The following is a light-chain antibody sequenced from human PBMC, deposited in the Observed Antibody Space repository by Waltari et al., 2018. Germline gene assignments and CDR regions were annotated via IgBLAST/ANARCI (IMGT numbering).Light chain of an antibody. CDR1: SEHSSSA. CDR3: QTWGTGIWV. Sequence: QLVLTQSPSASASLGASVKLTCTLSSEHSSSAIAWHQQQPEKGPRYLMKLNSDGSHTKVDGIPDRFSGSSSGAERYLTISSLQSEDEADYYCQTWGTGIWVFGGGTKLTVL. V-gene: IGLV4-69*01. CDR2: LNSDGSH. J-gene: IGLJ3*02.